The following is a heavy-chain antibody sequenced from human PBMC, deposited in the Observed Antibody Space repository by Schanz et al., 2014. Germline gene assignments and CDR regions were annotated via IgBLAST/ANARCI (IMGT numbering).Heavy chain of an antibody. CDR1: GLNFDYYG. J-gene: IGHJ4*02. CDR2: IGYDGSEK. V-gene: IGHV3-33*06. CDR3: AKRNHDMQSRPLDY. D-gene: IGHD3-9*01. Sequence: QVQLVESGGGVVQPGRSLRLSCATSGLNFDYYGMNWVRQAPGKGLEWVANIGYDGSEKYYVDSVKGRFTISRDNSKNTLYLQMNSLSAEDTAVYYCAKRNHDMQSRPLDYWGQGTLVIVSS.